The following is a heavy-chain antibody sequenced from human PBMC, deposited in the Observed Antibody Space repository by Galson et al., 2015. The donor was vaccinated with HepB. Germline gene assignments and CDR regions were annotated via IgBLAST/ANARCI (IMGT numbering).Heavy chain of an antibody. CDR3: ARLAYSSTHWGYYYMDV. V-gene: IGHV5-51*01. CDR1: GYSFTSYW. Sequence: QSGAEVKKPGESLKISCKGSGYSFTSYWIGWVRQMPGKGLEWMGIIYPGDSDTRYSPSFQGQVTISADKSISTAYLQWSSLKASDTAMYYCARLAYSSTHWGYYYMDVWGKGTTVTVSS. J-gene: IGHJ6*03. CDR2: IYPGDSDT. D-gene: IGHD6-13*01.